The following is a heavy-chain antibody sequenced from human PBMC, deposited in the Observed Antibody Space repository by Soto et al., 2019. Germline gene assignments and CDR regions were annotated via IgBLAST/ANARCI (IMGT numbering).Heavy chain of an antibody. D-gene: IGHD3-10*01. CDR3: ARDLEYYGSGSGGGLGS. CDR2: IYYSGST. V-gene: IGHV4-31*03. Sequence: QVQLQESGPGLVKPSQTRSLTCTVSGGAISSGSYYWSWIRQHPGKGLEWIGYIYYSGSTYYNPSLKIRVTISVDTSKNQFSLKRSSVTAADTAVYYCARDLEYYGSGSGGGLGSWGQGTLVTVSS. CDR1: GGAISSGSYY. J-gene: IGHJ5*02.